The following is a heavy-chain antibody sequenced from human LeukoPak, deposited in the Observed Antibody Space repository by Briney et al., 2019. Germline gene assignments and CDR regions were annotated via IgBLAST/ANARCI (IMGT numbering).Heavy chain of an antibody. V-gene: IGHV3-11*01. Sequence: GGSLRLSCAASGFTFSDYYMSWIRQAPGKGLEWVSYISSSGSTIYYADSVKGRFTISRDNAKNSLYLQMNSLRAEDTAVYYCARALPVYYYDSSGYLDYWGQGTLVTVSS. CDR3: ARALPVYYYDSSGYLDY. D-gene: IGHD3-22*01. J-gene: IGHJ4*02. CDR1: GFTFSDYY. CDR2: ISSSGSTI.